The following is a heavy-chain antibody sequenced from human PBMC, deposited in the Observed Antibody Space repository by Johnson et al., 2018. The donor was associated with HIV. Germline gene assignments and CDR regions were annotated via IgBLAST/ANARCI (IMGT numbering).Heavy chain of an antibody. V-gene: IGHV3-15*01. J-gene: IGHJ3*02. D-gene: IGHD3-10*01. CDR1: LFTFDDYA. Sequence: EVQLVESGGVVVQPGGTLRLSCAASLFTFDDYALHWVRQGPGMGLEWVGRVKSKTDGGTIDYAAAVKGRFIISRDDSKNTLYLQMNGLKTEDTAVYYCTTMSALWFGDLHVFGDGFDIWGQGTMVTVSS. CDR2: VKSKTDGGTI. CDR3: TTMSALWFGDLHVFGDGFDI.